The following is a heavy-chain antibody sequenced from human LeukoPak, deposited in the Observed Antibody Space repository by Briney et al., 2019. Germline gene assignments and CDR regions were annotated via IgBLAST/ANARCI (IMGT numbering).Heavy chain of an antibody. V-gene: IGHV4-31*03. CDR1: GGSISSGGYF. CDR2: IYYSGST. CDR3: ARELSGFHI. D-gene: IGHD5-12*01. Sequence: SETLSPTCTVSGGSISSGGYFWSWIRQHPGKGLEWIGYIYYSGSTYYNPSLKSRVSISVDTSKNQFSLKLSSVTAADTAVYYCARELSGFHIWGQGTMVTVSS. J-gene: IGHJ3*02.